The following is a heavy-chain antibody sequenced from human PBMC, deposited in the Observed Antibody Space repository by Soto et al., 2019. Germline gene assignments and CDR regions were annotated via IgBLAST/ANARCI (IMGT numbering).Heavy chain of an antibody. Sequence: PSETLSLTCTVSGGSISSGGYYWSWIRQHPGKGLEWIGYIYYSGSTNYNPSLKSRVTVSVDTSKSQFSLMLNSVTAADTAVYYCVRDGSSGWYYYGMDVWGQGTPVTVSS. CDR2: IYYSGST. J-gene: IGHJ6*02. V-gene: IGHV4-61*08. CDR1: GGSISSGGYY. D-gene: IGHD6-19*01. CDR3: VRDGSSGWYYYGMDV.